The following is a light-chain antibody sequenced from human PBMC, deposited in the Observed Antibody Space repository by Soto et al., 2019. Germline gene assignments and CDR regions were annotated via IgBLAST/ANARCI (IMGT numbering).Light chain of an antibody. V-gene: IGKV3-20*01. CDR2: GAS. Sequence: ESVLTQSPGSLSLSPGERATLSCRASQSVSSNYLAWYKHKPGQAPRLLICGASSRATGIPDRFSGSGSGTDFTLTISRLEPEDFAVYYCQHYGSSLSITFGQGTRLEIK. CDR3: QHYGSSLSIT. J-gene: IGKJ5*01. CDR1: QSVSSNY.